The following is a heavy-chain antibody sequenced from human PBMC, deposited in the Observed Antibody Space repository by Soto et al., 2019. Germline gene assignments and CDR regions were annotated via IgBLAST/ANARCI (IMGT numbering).Heavy chain of an antibody. V-gene: IGHV3-23*01. D-gene: IGHD1-1*01. CDR2: ISGSGGST. CDR1: GFTCSSYA. Sequence: GGSLRLSCAASGFTCSSYAMSWVRQAPGKGLEWVSAISGSGGSTYYADSVKGRFTISRDNSKNTLYLQMNSLRAEDTAVYYCAKENNWNYYYYGMDVWGQGTTVTVSS. J-gene: IGHJ6*02. CDR3: AKENNWNYYYYGMDV.